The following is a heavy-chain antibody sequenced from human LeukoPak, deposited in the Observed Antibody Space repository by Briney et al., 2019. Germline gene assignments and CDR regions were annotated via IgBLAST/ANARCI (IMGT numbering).Heavy chain of an antibody. CDR3: AKWGDYDVLTGYYVPDY. V-gene: IGHV3-23*01. D-gene: IGHD3-9*01. J-gene: IGHJ4*02. CDR2: ILGSGGST. CDR1: GFTFSNYA. Sequence: GASLRLSCAASGFTFSNYAMSWVRQAPGKGLEWVSAILGSGGSTYYADSVNGRFTVSRDNSKSPLYLQMNSLRAEDTALYYCAKWGDYDVLTGYYVPDYWGQGTLVTVSS.